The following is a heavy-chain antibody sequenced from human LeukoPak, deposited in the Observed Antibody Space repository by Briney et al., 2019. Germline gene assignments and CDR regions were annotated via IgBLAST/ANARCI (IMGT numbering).Heavy chain of an antibody. Sequence: GGSLRLSCAAAGFTFSSYAMHWVRQAPGKGLEWVAVIQYDGSSKWYADSVKGRFTISRDNSQNTLYLRMNSLRVEDTSVYHCARDISGSYSTDYWGQGTLVTVSS. D-gene: IGHD1-26*01. V-gene: IGHV3-30-3*01. CDR1: GFTFSSYA. J-gene: IGHJ4*02. CDR3: ARDISGSYSTDY. CDR2: IQYDGSSK.